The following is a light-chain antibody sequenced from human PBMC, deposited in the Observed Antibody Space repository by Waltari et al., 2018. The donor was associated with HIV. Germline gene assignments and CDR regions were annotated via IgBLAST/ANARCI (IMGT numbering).Light chain of an antibody. V-gene: IGLV1-44*01. CDR1: SSNIGSNA. Sequence: QSELTQPPSASGTPGQRVTFSCSGSSSNIGSNAVNWYQHLPGTAPKLLIYNNKRRPSGVPDRFSGSKAGTSASLAITGLQSEDEADYYGAAWDDSLHGGVFGTGTKVTVL. J-gene: IGLJ1*01. CDR2: NNK. CDR3: AAWDDSLHGGV.